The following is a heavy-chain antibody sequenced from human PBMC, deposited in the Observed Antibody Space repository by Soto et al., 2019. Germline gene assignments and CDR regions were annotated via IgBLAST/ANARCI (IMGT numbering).Heavy chain of an antibody. V-gene: IGHV3-33*01. Sequence: QVQLVESGGGVVQPGKSLTLSCAASGFTFSKYGMHWVRQAPGKGLDWVTVIWYDGSKKLYADSVKGRFTISRDDSENTLYLQMNSLRGEDTAVYYCARDNCSGGGCLDYWGQGTLVTVSS. CDR2: IWYDGSKK. CDR1: GFTFSKYG. J-gene: IGHJ4*02. CDR3: ARDNCSGGGCLDY. D-gene: IGHD2-15*01.